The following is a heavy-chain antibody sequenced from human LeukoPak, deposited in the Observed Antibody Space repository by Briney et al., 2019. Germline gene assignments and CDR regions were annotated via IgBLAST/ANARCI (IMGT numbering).Heavy chain of an antibody. V-gene: IGHV4-34*01. Sequence: PSETLSLTCAVYGGSFSGYYWSWIRQPPGKGLEWIGEINHSGSTNYNPSLKSRVTISVDTSKNQFSLKLSFVTAADTAVYYCARGQWYGDYGLDYWGQGTLVTVSS. CDR1: GGSFSGYY. CDR2: INHSGST. D-gene: IGHD4-17*01. CDR3: ARGQWYGDYGLDY. J-gene: IGHJ4*02.